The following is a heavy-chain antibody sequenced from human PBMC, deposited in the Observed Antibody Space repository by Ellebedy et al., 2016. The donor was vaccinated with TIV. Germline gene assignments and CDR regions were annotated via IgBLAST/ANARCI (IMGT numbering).Heavy chain of an antibody. Sequence: SETLSLTXAVYGGSFSGYYWSWIRQPPGKGLEWIGEINHSGSTNYNPSLKSRVTISVDTSKNQFSLKLSSVTAADTAVYYCACAITIFGVVPHWGQGTLVTVSS. CDR1: GGSFSGYY. J-gene: IGHJ4*02. CDR3: ACAITIFGVVPH. CDR2: INHSGST. D-gene: IGHD3-3*01. V-gene: IGHV4-34*01.